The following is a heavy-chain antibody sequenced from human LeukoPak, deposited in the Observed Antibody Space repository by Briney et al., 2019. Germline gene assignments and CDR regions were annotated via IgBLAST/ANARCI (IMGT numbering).Heavy chain of an antibody. J-gene: IGHJ4*02. Sequence: SETLSLTCTVSGGSISSYYWSWIRQPPGKGLEWIGYIYYSGSTNYNPSLKSRVTISVDTSKNQFSLKLSSVTAADTAVYYCARHEYTAMVWYGEYYFDYWGQGTLVTVSS. CDR2: IYYSGST. CDR3: ARHEYTAMVWYGEYYFDY. V-gene: IGHV4-59*08. CDR1: GGSISSYY. D-gene: IGHD5-18*01.